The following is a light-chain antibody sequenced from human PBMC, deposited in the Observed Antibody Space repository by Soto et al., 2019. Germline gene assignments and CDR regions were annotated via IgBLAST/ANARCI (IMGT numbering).Light chain of an antibody. V-gene: IGKV3-20*01. CDR2: GAS. CDR3: QHYGGPVGYT. Sequence: EIVLTQSPSALSLSPGDRATLSCRASQTVRSNYLAWYRQKPGQAPKLLIYGASSRATGIPGRFSGSGSGTDFALTISRLEPEDFAVYYCQHYGGPVGYTFGQGTKVEI. J-gene: IGKJ2*01. CDR1: QTVRSNY.